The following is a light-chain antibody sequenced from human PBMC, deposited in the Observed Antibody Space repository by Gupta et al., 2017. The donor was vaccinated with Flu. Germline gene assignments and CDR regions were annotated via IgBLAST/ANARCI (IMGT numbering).Light chain of an antibody. Sequence: DIQLTQSPSFLSASIGDRVTITCRASQGISSYLAWYQQNPEKAPKLLIYAASTLQSGVPSRFSGSGSGTEFTLTISSLQPEDFATYYCQQLNSYPLTFGGGTKVEIK. CDR1: QGISSY. V-gene: IGKV1-9*01. CDR2: AAS. CDR3: QQLNSYPLT. J-gene: IGKJ4*01.